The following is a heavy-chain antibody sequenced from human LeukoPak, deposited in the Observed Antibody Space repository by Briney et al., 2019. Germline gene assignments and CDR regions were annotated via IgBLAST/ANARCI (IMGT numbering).Heavy chain of an antibody. D-gene: IGHD6-13*01. V-gene: IGHV3-30-3*01. CDR1: GFTFSTYF. CDR3: AKDIRWELAAAGVFDY. Sequence: GGSLRLSCAASGFTFSTYFMHWVRQAPGKGLEWVADIASDGSHTFYVESVKGRFTISRDNSKNTLYLQMNSLRAEDTAVYYCAKDIRWELAAAGVFDYWGQGTLVTVSS. J-gene: IGHJ4*02. CDR2: IASDGSHT.